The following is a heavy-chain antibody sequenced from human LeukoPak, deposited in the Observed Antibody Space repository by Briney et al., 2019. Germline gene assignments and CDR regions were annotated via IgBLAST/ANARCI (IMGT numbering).Heavy chain of an antibody. D-gene: IGHD6-6*01. J-gene: IGHJ5*02. V-gene: IGHV1-18*01. CDR2: ISAYNGNT. Sequence: ASVKVSCKASGYTFTSYGISWVRQAPGQGLEWMGWISAYNGNTNYAQKLQGRVTMTTDTSTSTAYMELRSLGSDDTAVYYCARVPAARRASTFLNWFDPWGQGTLVTVSS. CDR1: GYTFTSYG. CDR3: ARVPAARRASTFLNWFDP.